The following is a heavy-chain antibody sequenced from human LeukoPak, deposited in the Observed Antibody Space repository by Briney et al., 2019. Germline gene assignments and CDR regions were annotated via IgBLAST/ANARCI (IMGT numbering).Heavy chain of an antibody. Sequence: GGSLRLSCAASGFTFSSYAMSWVRQAPGKGLEWVSAISGSGDSTYYGDSLKGRFTISRDNSKNTLYLQMNSLRAEDTAVYYCAKTRPLDSSSWSHGDYWGQGTLVTVSS. J-gene: IGHJ4*02. CDR2: ISGSGDST. V-gene: IGHV3-23*01. CDR1: GFTFSSYA. CDR3: AKTRPLDSSSWSHGDY. D-gene: IGHD6-13*01.